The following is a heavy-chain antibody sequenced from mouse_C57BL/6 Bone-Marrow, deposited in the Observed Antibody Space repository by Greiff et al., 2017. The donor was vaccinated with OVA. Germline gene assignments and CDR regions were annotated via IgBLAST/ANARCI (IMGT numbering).Heavy chain of an antibody. Sequence: EVMLVESGGGLVKPGGSLKLSCAASGFTFSDYGMHWVRQAPEKGLEWVAYISSGSSTIYYADTVKGRFTISRDNAKNTRFLQMTSLRSEDTARYYCARPGGRYAMDYWGQGTSVTVAS. CDR2: ISSGSSTI. CDR3: ARPGGRYAMDY. CDR1: GFTFSDYG. D-gene: IGHD1-1*01. V-gene: IGHV5-17*01. J-gene: IGHJ4*01.